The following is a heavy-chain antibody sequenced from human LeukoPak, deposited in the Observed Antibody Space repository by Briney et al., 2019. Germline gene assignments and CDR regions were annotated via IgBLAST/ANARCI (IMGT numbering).Heavy chain of an antibody. J-gene: IGHJ6*03. CDR1: GFTFSSYA. CDR3: AKVKSRITMVRVHYYYYYMDV. CDR2: ISGSGGST. Sequence: GGSLRLSCAASGFTFSSYAMSWVRQAPGKGLEWVSAISGSGGSTYYADSVKGRFTISRDNSKNTLYLQMNSLRAEDTAVYYCAKVKSRITMVRVHYYYYYMDVWGKGTTVTISS. D-gene: IGHD3-10*01. V-gene: IGHV3-23*01.